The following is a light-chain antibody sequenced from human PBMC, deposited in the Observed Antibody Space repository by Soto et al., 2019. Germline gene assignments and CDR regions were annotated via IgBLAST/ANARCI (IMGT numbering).Light chain of an antibody. J-gene: IGKJ1*01. CDR3: QQYVTTPET. Sequence: EIVLTQSPGTLSLSPGERATLSCRASQSVNSKYLAWYQQKLGQAPRLLIYGASSRATGIPYRFSGSGSGTDFTLTISRLEPEDFAVYYCQQYVTTPETFGQGTKVEIK. CDR2: GAS. V-gene: IGKV3-20*01. CDR1: QSVNSKY.